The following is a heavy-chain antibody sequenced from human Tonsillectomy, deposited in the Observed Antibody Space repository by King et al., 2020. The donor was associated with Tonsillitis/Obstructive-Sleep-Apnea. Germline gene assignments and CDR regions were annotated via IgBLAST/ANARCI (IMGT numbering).Heavy chain of an antibody. CDR3: ARGGRHYDFWSGSAFDI. CDR1: GYTFTSYG. V-gene: IGHV1-18*01. D-gene: IGHD3-3*01. J-gene: IGHJ3*02. CDR2: ISAYNGNT. Sequence: VQLVESGAEVKKPGASVKVSCKASGYTFTSYGISWVRQAPGQGLEWMGWISAYNGNTNYAQKLQGRVTMTTETSTSTAYMELRSLRSDDTAVYYCARGGRHYDFWSGSAFDIWGQGTMVTVSS.